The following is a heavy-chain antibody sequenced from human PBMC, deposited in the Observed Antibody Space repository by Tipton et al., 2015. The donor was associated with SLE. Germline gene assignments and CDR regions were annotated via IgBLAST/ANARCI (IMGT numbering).Heavy chain of an antibody. Sequence: TLSLTCTVSGDSISGSSYYWVWIRQPPGKGLEWIGSIHNTGSTYSNPSLRSRVSISLGTSRNQFSLKLDSLTAADTAVYYCAREDVGYCNGGSCPYYFDYWGQGTMVTVSS. V-gene: IGHV4-39*07. CDR3: AREDVGYCNGGSCPYYFDY. CDR2: IHNTGST. D-gene: IGHD2-15*01. J-gene: IGHJ4*02. CDR1: GDSISGSSYY.